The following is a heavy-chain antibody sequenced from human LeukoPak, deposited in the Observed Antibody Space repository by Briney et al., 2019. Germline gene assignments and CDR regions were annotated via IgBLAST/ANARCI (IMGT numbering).Heavy chain of an antibody. D-gene: IGHD2-15*01. J-gene: IGHJ4*02. V-gene: IGHV4-4*07. CDR3: AREAQGYCSGDSCYAPFDY. Sequence: SETLSLTYTVSGGSISSYYWSWIRQPAGKGLEWIGRIYTSGSTNYNPSLKSRVTISVDKSKNQFSLKLSSVTAADTAVYYCAREAQGYCSGDSCYAPFDYWGQGTLVTVSS. CDR1: GGSISSYY. CDR2: IYTSGST.